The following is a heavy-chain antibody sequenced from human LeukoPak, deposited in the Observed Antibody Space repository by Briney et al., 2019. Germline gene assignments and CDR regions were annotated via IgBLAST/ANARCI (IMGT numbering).Heavy chain of an antibody. CDR1: EFTVSSNY. V-gene: IGHV3-66*01. Sequence: GGSLRLSCAASEFTVSSNYMSWVRQVPGKGLEWVSVIYSGGSTNYADSVKGRFTISRDNSKNTLYLQMNSLRAEDTAVYYCAREAHGLDVWGQGTTVTVSS. J-gene: IGHJ6*02. CDR2: IYSGGST. CDR3: AREAHGLDV.